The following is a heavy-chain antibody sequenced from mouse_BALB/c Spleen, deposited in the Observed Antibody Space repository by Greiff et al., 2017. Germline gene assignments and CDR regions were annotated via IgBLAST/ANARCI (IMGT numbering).Heavy chain of an antibody. CDR2: INPGSGGT. CDR3: ARYEGHGYYFAY. D-gene: IGHD2-3*01. Sequence: VQLQQSGAELVRPGTSVKVSCKASGYAFTNYLIEWVKQRPGQGLEWIGVINPGSGGTNYNGKFKGKATLTADKSSSTAYMQLSSLTSVDSAVYFCARYEGHGYYFAYWGQGTLVTVSA. J-gene: IGHJ3*01. CDR1: GYAFTNYL. V-gene: IGHV1-54*01.